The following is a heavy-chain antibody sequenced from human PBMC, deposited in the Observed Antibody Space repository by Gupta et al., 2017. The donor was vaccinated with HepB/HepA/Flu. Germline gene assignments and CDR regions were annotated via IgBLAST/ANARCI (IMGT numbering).Heavy chain of an antibody. V-gene: IGHV4-39*01. CDR2: FYYTGTT. J-gene: IGHJ6*03. Sequence: LQLQESGPGLVKPSETLSLTCIVSGGSISSSSYYWGWIRQPPGKGREWIGNFYYTGTTDYNPTLKRRVPISVETSKNQVSRRLRSGTRADTGVYYCASWGEGGGAARLNYYYYYMDGWGKGTTGTVSS. D-gene: IGHD6-6*01. CDR3: ASWGEGGGAARLNYYYYYMDG. CDR1: GGSISSSSYY.